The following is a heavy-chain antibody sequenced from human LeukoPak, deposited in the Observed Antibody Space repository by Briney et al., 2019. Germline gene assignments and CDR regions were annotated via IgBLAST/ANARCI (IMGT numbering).Heavy chain of an antibody. D-gene: IGHD1-1*01. J-gene: IGHJ4*02. Sequence: GGSLRLSCAASGISFSNYAMSWVRQAPARGPEWVSSIRGNGDTFYADSVKGRFTLSKDDSRNTVYLQLNNLRVDDTAVYYCAKANWVSNADAVWGGQGTLVTVSS. V-gene: IGHV3-23*01. CDR1: GISFSNYA. CDR3: AKANWVSNADAVW. CDR2: IRGNGDT.